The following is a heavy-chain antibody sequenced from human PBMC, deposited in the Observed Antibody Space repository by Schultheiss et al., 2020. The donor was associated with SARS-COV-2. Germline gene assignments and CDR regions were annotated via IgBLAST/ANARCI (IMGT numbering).Heavy chain of an antibody. J-gene: IGHJ3*02. Sequence: SETLSLTCIVSGDSISRYYWSWIRQPPGKGLEWIGYIYYSGSNKYNPSLKSRVTISVDKSKNQFSLKLSSVTAADTAVYYCARVNYYDSSDAFDIWGQGTMVTVSS. CDR2: IYYSGSN. CDR3: ARVNYYDSSDAFDI. V-gene: IGHV4-59*12. CDR1: GDSISRYY. D-gene: IGHD3-22*01.